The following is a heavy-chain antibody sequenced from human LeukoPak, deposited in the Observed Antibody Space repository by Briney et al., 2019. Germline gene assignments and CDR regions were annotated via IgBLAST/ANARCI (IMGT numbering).Heavy chain of an antibody. V-gene: IGHV3-33*01. J-gene: IGHJ4*02. D-gene: IGHD3-22*01. CDR2: IWYDGSNK. CDR3: ARGPVVTPYYLDY. Sequence: GGSLRLSCAASGFTFSSYGMHWVRQAPDKGLEWVAVIWYDGSNKYYADSVKGRFTISRDNSKNTLYLQMNSLRAEDTAVYYCARGPVVTPYYLDYWGQGTLVTVSS. CDR1: GFTFSSYG.